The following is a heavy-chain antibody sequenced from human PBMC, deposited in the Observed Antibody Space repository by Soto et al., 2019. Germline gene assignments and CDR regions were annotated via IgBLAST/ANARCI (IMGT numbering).Heavy chain of an antibody. J-gene: IGHJ1*01. CDR2: ISAYNGNT. Sequence: ASVKVSCKASGYTFTSYGISWVRQAPGQGLEWMGWISAYNGNTNYAQKLQGRVTMTTDTSTSTAYMELRSLRSDDTAVYYCARDSSPSIAAAGTGYFQHWGQGTLVTSPQ. CDR3: ARDSSPSIAAAGTGYFQH. D-gene: IGHD6-13*01. CDR1: GYTFTSYG. V-gene: IGHV1-18*01.